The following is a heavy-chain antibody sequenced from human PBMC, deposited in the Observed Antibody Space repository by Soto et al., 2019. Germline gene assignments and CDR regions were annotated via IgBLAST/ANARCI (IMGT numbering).Heavy chain of an antibody. J-gene: IGHJ4*02. V-gene: IGHV3-23*01. D-gene: IGHD3-9*01. CDR2: ISGGGGST. CDR1: GFSFSGYA. CDR3: AKTESFNGYYNAFDY. Sequence: GGSLRLSCAASGFSFSGYAVTWVRQAPGRGLEWVSAISGGGGSTYYADSVKGRFTISRDNSKNTLHLQMNSLRAEDTAVYYCAKTESFNGYYNAFDYWGRGTQVTVSS.